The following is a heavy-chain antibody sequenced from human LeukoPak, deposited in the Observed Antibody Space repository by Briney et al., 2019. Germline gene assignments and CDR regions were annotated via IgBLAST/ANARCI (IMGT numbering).Heavy chain of an antibody. V-gene: IGHV4-4*07. J-gene: IGHJ4*02. CDR1: GGSISSYD. CDR2: FYISGST. D-gene: IGHD2/OR15-2a*01. Sequence: SETLSLTCTVSGGSISSYDWSWIRQPAGKGLELVGRFYISGSTSYNPSLKSRITMSVDTSTNQFSLTLNLVTPAGTAVYFCVREFLLQAEGLFDYWGQGTLVTVSS. CDR3: VREFLLQAEGLFDY.